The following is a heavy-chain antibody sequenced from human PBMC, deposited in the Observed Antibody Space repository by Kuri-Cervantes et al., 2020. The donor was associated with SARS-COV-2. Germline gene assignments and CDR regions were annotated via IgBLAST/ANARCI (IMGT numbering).Heavy chain of an antibody. CDR3: ARDRGVDYCSSTSCPSGPFGPFDP. D-gene: IGHD2-2*01. J-gene: IGHJ5*02. V-gene: IGHV3-21*01. CDR2: ISSSSSYI. CDR1: GFTFSSYS. Sequence: GGSLRLSCAASGFTFSSYSMNWVRQAPGKGLEWVSSISSSSSYIYYADSVKGRFTISRDNAKNSLYLQMNSLRAEDTAVYYCARDRGVDYCSSTSCPSGPFGPFDPWGQGTLVTVSS.